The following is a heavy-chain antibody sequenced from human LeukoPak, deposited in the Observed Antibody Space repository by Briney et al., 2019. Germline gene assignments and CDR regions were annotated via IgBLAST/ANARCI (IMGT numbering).Heavy chain of an antibody. D-gene: IGHD4-17*01. CDR2: IIPILGIA. V-gene: IGHV1-69*04. CDR1: GGTFSSYT. Sequence: SVKVSFKGSGGTFSSYTISWVRQAPGQGLEWMGRIIPILGIANYAQEFQGRVTITADKSTTTAYMELRSLRSEDTAVYYCARDHADYGDYGVDYWGQGTLVTVSS. J-gene: IGHJ4*02. CDR3: ARDHADYGDYGVDY.